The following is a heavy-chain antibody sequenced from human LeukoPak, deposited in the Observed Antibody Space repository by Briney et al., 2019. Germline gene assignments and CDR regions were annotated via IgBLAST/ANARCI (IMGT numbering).Heavy chain of an antibody. J-gene: IGHJ4*02. CDR3: NRLGGDCGGDCYYHDY. CDR2: TRSRADNYAT. V-gene: IGHV3-73*01. Sequence: GGPLRLSCAASGFTFSCSVVLGARHASGKALEYVLHTRSRADNYATAYAASVTGLYTISRDDSDTSAFLQIYSLKTENTAAYYWNRLGGDCGGDCYYHDYWGQGTLVTVSS. CDR1: GFTFSCSV. D-gene: IGHD2-21*02.